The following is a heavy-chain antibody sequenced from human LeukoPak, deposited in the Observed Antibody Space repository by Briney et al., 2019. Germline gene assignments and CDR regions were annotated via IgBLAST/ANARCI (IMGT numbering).Heavy chain of an antibody. V-gene: IGHV3-30*18. CDR2: ISYDGSNK. CDR1: GFTFSSYG. Sequence: PGRSLRLSCAASGFTFSSYGMHWVRQAPGKGLEWVAVISYDGSNKYYADSVKGRLTISRDNSKNTLYLQMNSLRAEDTAVYYCAKDLVYSSSSGEYYYGMDVWGQGTTVTVSS. CDR3: AKDLVYSSSSGEYYYGMDV. D-gene: IGHD6-6*01. J-gene: IGHJ6*02.